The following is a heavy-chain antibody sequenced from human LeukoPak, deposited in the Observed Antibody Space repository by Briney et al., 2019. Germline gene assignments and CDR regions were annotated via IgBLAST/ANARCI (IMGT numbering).Heavy chain of an antibody. D-gene: IGHD2-2*01. CDR2: ISGSGGST. CDR3: AKGVVPAAPGAFDI. J-gene: IGHJ3*02. Sequence: GGSLRLSCAASGFTFRNDGMTWVRQAPGKGLEWVSAISGSGGSTYYADSVKGRFTISRDNSKNTLYLQMNSLRAEGTAVYYCAKGVVPAAPGAFDIWGQGTMVTVSS. CDR1: GFTFRNDG. V-gene: IGHV3-23*01.